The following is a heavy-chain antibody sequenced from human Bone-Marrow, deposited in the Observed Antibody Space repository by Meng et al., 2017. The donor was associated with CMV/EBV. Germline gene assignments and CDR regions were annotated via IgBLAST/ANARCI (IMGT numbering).Heavy chain of an antibody. J-gene: IGHJ6*02. D-gene: IGHD2-2*02. V-gene: IGHV4-39*01. CDR1: GGSISSSSYY. CDR3: ARGGYCSSTSCYRGVVRSYYYYGMDV. Sequence: SETLSLTCTVSGGSISSSSYYWGWIRQPPGKGLEWIGSIYYSGSTYYNPSLKSRVTISVDTSKNQFSLKLSSVTAADTAVYYCARGGYCSSTSCYRGVVRSYYYYGMDVWGQGTTVTVSS. CDR2: IYYSGST.